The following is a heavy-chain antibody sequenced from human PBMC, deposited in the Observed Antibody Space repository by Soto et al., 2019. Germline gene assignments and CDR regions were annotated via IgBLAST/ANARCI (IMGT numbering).Heavy chain of an antibody. CDR1: GGSSSSYY. J-gene: IGHJ4*02. V-gene: IGHV4-59*01. CDR2: IYYSGST. CDR3: ARRYGTTFDY. Sequence: SETLSLTCTVSGGSSSSYYWSWIRQPPGKGLEWIGYIYYSGSTNYNPSLKSRVTISVDTSKNQFSLKLSSVTAADTAVYYCARRYGTTFDYWGQGTLVTVSS. D-gene: IGHD1-7*01.